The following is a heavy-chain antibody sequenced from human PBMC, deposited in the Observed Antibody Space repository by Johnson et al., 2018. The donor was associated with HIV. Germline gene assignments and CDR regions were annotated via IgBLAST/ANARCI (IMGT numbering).Heavy chain of an antibody. Sequence: QVQLVESGGGVVQPGRSLRLSCAASGFTFGSYAMHWVRQAPGKGLEWVAVISYDGSNQYYADSVKGRFIISRDNSKNTLYLQMNSLRAEDTAVYYCASGGYSSSWYTEQGAFDIWGQGTMVTVSS. D-gene: IGHD6-13*01. J-gene: IGHJ3*02. CDR1: GFTFGSYA. CDR2: ISYDGSNQ. CDR3: ASGGYSSSWYTEQGAFDI. V-gene: IGHV3-30-3*01.